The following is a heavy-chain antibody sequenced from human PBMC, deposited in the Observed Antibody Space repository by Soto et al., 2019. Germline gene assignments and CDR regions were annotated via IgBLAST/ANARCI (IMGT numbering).Heavy chain of an antibody. D-gene: IGHD2-8*01. CDR3: ARGPPNTY. CDR2: IYHSGST. CDR1: GGSISSGGYS. Sequence: QLQLQESGSGLVKPSQTLSLTCAVSGGSISSGGYSWSWIRQPPGKGLEWIGYIYHSGSTYYNPALKRRVTRSVARATNQFSLKLSSVPAADTAVYSCARGPPNTYWGQGTLVTVSS. V-gene: IGHV4-30-2*01. J-gene: IGHJ4*02.